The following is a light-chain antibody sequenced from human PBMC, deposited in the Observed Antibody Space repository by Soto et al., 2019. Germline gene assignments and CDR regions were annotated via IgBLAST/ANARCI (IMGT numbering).Light chain of an antibody. CDR3: QSYDSRLSGYV. CDR1: SSNIGAGYD. CDR2: DNN. Sequence: QSVLTQPPSVSGAPGQRVTISCTGSSSNIGAGYDVHWYQHLPGTAPKLLIYDNNNRPSGVPDRFSGSKSGTSASLAITGLQAEDETDYYCQSYDSRLSGYVFGGGTKLTVL. V-gene: IGLV1-40*01. J-gene: IGLJ3*02.